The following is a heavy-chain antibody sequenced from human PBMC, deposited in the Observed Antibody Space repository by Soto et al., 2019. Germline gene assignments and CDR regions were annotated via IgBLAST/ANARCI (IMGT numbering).Heavy chain of an antibody. D-gene: IGHD2-15*01. CDR1: GYSFTSYW. CDR3: ARLSPEVAIPWPYTYYGMDV. J-gene: IGHJ6*02. CDR2: IYPGDSDT. Sequence: GESLKISCKGSGYSFTSYWIGWVRQMPGKGLEWMGIIYPGDSDTRYSPSFQGQVTISADKSISTAYLQWSSLKASDTAMYDCARLSPEVAIPWPYTYYGMDVWGQGTTVTVSS. V-gene: IGHV5-51*01.